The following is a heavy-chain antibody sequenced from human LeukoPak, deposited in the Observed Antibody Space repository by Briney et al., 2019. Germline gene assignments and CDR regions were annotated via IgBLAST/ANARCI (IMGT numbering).Heavy chain of an antibody. CDR3: ARYYDSSGYMWFDP. V-gene: IGHV3-33*08. CDR2: IWYDGSNK. D-gene: IGHD3-22*01. Sequence: GGSLRLSCAASGFTVSSNYMSWVRQAPGKGLEWVAVIWYDGSNKYYADSVKGRFTISRDNSKNTLYLQMNSLRAEDTAVYYCARYYDSSGYMWFDPWGQGTLVTVSS. CDR1: GFTVSSNY. J-gene: IGHJ5*02.